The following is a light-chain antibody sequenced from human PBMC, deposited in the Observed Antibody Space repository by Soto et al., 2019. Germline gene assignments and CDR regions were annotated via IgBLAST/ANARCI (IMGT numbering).Light chain of an antibody. CDR3: QQRRNWLT. CDR1: QSISSY. J-gene: IGKJ4*01. CDR2: GAS. V-gene: IGKV3-11*01. Sequence: ERVLTPSPATLSLSPGDRATLSCRASQSISSYLAWYQQKPGQAPRLLIYGASNRATGIPARFSGSGSGTDFTLTISSLEPEDFALYYCQQRRNWLTFGGGTKVDIK.